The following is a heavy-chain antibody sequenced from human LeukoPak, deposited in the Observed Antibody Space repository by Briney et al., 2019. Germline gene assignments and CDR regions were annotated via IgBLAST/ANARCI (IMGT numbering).Heavy chain of an antibody. CDR1: GFTFSSYS. Sequence: GGSLRLSCAASGFTFSSYSMNWVRQAPGKGLEWVSSISSSSSYIYYADSVKGRFTISRDNAKNSLYLQMNSLRAEDTAVYYCAREGELGRENWFDPWGQGTLVTVSS. CDR3: AREGELGRENWFDP. CDR2: ISSSSSYI. V-gene: IGHV3-21*01. D-gene: IGHD7-27*01. J-gene: IGHJ5*02.